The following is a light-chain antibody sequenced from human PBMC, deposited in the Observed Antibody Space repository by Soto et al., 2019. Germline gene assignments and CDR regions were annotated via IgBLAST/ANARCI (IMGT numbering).Light chain of an antibody. CDR1: QSIGRL. CDR3: QDPKTYSSP. J-gene: IGKJ1*01. V-gene: IGKV1-5*01. CDR2: DAS. Sequence: IQMTLSPSTLSASVGDRVTITGRLSQSIGRLFAWYRQKPGKDPNLLIYDASRLEGGGPSRCSGSGSGTEFTLTISSLQPDNVATYYCQDPKTYSSPFGQG.